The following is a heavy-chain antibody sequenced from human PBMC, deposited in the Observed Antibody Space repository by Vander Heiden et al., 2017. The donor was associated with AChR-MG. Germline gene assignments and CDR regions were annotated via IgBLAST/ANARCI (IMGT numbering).Heavy chain of an antibody. J-gene: IGHJ4*02. CDR1: GYTFTGYY. V-gene: IGHV1-2*02. D-gene: IGHD3-22*01. CDR3: ATSGADYDSVWGY. Sequence: QVQLVQSGAEVKKPGASVKVSCKASGYTFTGYYMHWVRQAPGQGLEWMGWINPNSGGTNDAQKFQGRVTMTRDTSISTAYMELSRLRSDDTAVYYCATSGADYDSVWGYWGQGTLVTVSS. CDR2: INPNSGGT.